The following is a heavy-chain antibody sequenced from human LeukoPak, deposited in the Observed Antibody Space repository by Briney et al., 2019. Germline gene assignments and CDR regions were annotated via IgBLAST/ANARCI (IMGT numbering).Heavy chain of an antibody. Sequence: GESLKISCKGSGYSFTSYWIGWVRQMPGKGLEWMGIIYPGDSDTRYSPSFQGQVTISADKSISTAYLQWSSLKASDTAMYYCARDRTYYYDSQDVFNIWAKGKRVTVFS. CDR3: ARDRTYYYDSQDVFNI. CDR2: IYPGDSDT. CDR1: GYSFTSYW. V-gene: IGHV5-51*01. J-gene: IGHJ3*02. D-gene: IGHD3-22*01.